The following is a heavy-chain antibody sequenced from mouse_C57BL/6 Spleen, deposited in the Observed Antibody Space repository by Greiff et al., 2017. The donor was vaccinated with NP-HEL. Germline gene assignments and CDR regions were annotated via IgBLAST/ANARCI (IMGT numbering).Heavy chain of an antibody. D-gene: IGHD5-1*01. V-gene: IGHV1-53*01. CDR1: GYTFTSYW. Sequence: QVQLQQPGTELVKPGASVTLSCQASGYTFTSYWMHWVKQRPGQGLEWIGNINPSNGGTNYNAKFKSKATLTVDKASSTAYMQLSSLTSEDSAVYYCARNLFYAMDYWGQGTSVTVSS. CDR3: ARNLFYAMDY. J-gene: IGHJ4*01. CDR2: INPSNGGT.